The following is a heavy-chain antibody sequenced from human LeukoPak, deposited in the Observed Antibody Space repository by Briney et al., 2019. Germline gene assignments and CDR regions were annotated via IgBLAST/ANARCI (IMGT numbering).Heavy chain of an antibody. CDR3: AKDKYDILTGYAN. Sequence: PGRSLRLSCAASGFTFSSYGMHWVRQAPGKGLEWVAVISYDGSNKYYADSVKGRFTISRDNSKNTPYLQMNSLRAEDTAVYYCAKDKYDILTGYANWGQGTLVTVSS. J-gene: IGHJ4*02. V-gene: IGHV3-30*18. CDR1: GFTFSSYG. D-gene: IGHD3-9*01. CDR2: ISYDGSNK.